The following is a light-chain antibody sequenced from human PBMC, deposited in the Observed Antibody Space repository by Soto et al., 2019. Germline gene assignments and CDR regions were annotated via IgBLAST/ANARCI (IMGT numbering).Light chain of an antibody. J-gene: IGKJ1*01. CDR1: QSISSW. V-gene: IGKV1-5*01. CDR3: LQDINYPWT. CDR2: DAS. Sequence: DIQMTQSPSTLSASLGDRVTITCRASQSISSWLAWYQQKKGKAPKILIYDASSLESGVPPRFRGSGSGTDFTLAISRLQPEDSATYYCLQDINYPWTFGQGTKVDIK.